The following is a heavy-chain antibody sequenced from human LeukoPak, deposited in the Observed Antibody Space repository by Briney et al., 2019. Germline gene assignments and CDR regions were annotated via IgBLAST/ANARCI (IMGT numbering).Heavy chain of an antibody. CDR3: ARQTGSGLFILP. CDR1: GGSISTYY. Sequence: SETLSLTCTVSGGSISTYYWSWIRQPPGKGLEWIAYIYYSGSTNYNPSLESRVTISVDSSKNQFSLRLTSVTAADTAVYYCARQTGSGLFILPGGQGTLVTVSS. V-gene: IGHV4-59*08. J-gene: IGHJ4*02. CDR2: IYYSGST. D-gene: IGHD3/OR15-3a*01.